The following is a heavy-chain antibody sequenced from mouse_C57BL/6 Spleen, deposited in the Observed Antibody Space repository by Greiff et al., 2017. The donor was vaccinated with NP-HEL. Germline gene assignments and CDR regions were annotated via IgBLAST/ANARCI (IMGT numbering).Heavy chain of an antibody. J-gene: IGHJ1*03. CDR1: GYTFTSYW. CDR3: ARWAPASFDV. V-gene: IGHV1-50*01. CDR2: IDPSDSYT. Sequence: QVQLQQPGAELVKPGASVKLSCKASGYTFTSYWMQWVKQRPGQGLEWIGEIDPSDSYTNYNQKFKGKATLTVDTSSSAAYMQLSSLTSEDSAVYYCARWAPASFDVWGTGTTVTVSS.